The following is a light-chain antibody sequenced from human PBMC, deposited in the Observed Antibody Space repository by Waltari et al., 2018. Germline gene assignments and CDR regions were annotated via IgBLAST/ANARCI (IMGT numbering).Light chain of an antibody. V-gene: IGLV7-46*01. CDR3: LLSYSGARV. CDR2: DTS. Sequence: QAVVTQVPSLTVSPGGTVTLTCGPSTGAVTSGHYPYWFQQKSGQAPRTLISDTSNKHSWTPARFSGSLLGGKAALTLSGAQPEDEAEYYCLLSYSGARVFGGGTKLTVL. J-gene: IGLJ2*01. CDR1: TGAVTSGHY.